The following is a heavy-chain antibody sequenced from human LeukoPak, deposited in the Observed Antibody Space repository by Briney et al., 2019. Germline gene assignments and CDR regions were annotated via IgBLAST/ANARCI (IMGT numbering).Heavy chain of an antibody. CDR1: GGSISSYY. J-gene: IGHJ4*02. D-gene: IGHD2-15*01. CDR3: ARHRWLLPELPDYFDY. CDR2: IYYSGST. Sequence: SETLSLTCTVSGGSISSYYWSWIRQPPGKGLEWIGYIYYSGSTNYNPSPKSRVTISVDTSKNQFSLKLSSVTAADTAVYYCARHRWLLPELPDYFDYWGQGTLVTVSS. V-gene: IGHV4-59*08.